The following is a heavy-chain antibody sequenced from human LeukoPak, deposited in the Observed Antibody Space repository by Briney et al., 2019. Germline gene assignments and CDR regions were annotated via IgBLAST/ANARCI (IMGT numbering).Heavy chain of an antibody. V-gene: IGHV3-21*01. D-gene: IGHD6-19*01. CDR2: ISSSSSFI. Sequence: GGGLRLSRAASGFTLSSYRMNWVRPAPRKGLEWVASISSSSSFIYYADSVKGRFTISRDNAKNSLYLQMNSLRAEDTAVYYCAREIAVADMGDAFDIWGQATMVTVSS. CDR1: GFTLSSYR. CDR3: AREIAVADMGDAFDI. J-gene: IGHJ3*02.